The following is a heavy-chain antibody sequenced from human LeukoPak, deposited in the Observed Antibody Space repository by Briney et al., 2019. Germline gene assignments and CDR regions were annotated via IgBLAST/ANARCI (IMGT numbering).Heavy chain of an antibody. CDR3: ARVPATVTHMVIDY. Sequence: GGSLRLSCAASGFTFSSYSMNWVRQAPGKGLEWVSSISSSSSYIYYADSVKGRFTISRDNAKNSLYLQMNSLRAEDTAVYYCARVPATVTHMVIDYWGQGTLVTVSS. CDR1: GFTFSSYS. D-gene: IGHD4-17*01. V-gene: IGHV3-21*01. CDR2: ISSSSSYI. J-gene: IGHJ4*02.